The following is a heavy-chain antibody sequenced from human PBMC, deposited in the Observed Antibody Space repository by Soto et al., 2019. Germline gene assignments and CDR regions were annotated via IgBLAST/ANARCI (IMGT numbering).Heavy chain of an antibody. V-gene: IGHV3-72*01. CDR2: SRNRVNSHTT. Sequence: EVQLVESGGGLVQPGGSLRLSCAASGFTFSDHYMDWVRQAPGKGLEWVARSRNRVNSHTTEYAASVKGRFTISRDESKSSLYLQMNSLKIEDTAVSECTRGLLGGAPSYTFHGMAVWGQGTTVTVSS. J-gene: IGHJ6*01. D-gene: IGHD1-26*01. CDR1: GFTFSDHY. CDR3: TRGLLGGAPSYTFHGMAV.